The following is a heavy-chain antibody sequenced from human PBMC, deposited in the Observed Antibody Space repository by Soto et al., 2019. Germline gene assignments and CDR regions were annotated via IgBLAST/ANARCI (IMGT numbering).Heavy chain of an antibody. V-gene: IGHV3-23*01. CDR2: ISGSGGST. Sequence: EVQLLESGGGLVQPGGSLRLSCAASGFTFSSYAMSWVRQAPGKGLELVSAISGSGGSTYYADSVKGRFTISRDNSKNTLYLQMNSLRAEDTAVYYCAKGAAYYYDSSGPEFDYWGQGTLVTVSS. D-gene: IGHD3-22*01. CDR1: GFTFSSYA. CDR3: AKGAAYYYDSSGPEFDY. J-gene: IGHJ4*02.